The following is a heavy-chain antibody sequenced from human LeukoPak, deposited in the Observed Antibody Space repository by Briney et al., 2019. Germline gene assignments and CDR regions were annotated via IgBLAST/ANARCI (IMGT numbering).Heavy chain of an antibody. Sequence: GGSVRLSCAASGFTFSNYGMNWVRQAPGKGLEWVSYISASRSSINYADSVKGRFTISRDNAKNSLYLQMNSLRAGDTAVYYCARGGAARPDYWGQGTLVTVSS. J-gene: IGHJ4*02. D-gene: IGHD6-6*01. CDR1: GFTFSNYG. CDR2: ISASRSSI. V-gene: IGHV3-48*01. CDR3: ARGGAARPDY.